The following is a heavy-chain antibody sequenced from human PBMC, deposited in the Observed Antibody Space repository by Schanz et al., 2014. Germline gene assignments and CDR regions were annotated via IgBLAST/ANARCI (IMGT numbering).Heavy chain of an antibody. CDR1: GYTFTSYS. D-gene: IGHD5-18*01. V-gene: IGHV1-18*01. CDR2: ISPYNGNT. Sequence: QVQLVQSWAEVKGPGASVKVSCKASGYTFTSYSIHWVRQAPGQGLEWMGWISPYNGNTNYALKLQGRVTMTTDTSTGTAYMELRSLRSDDTALYYCTRGGYSYALSAFDIWGQGTMVTVSS. J-gene: IGHJ3*02. CDR3: TRGGYSYALSAFDI.